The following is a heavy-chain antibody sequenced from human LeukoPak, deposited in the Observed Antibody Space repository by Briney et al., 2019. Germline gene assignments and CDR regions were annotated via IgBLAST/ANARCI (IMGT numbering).Heavy chain of an antibody. D-gene: IGHD3-22*01. CDR1: GYSISSGYY. V-gene: IGHV4-38-2*02. CDR3: AGIWSSGYPFDY. Sequence: KSSETLSLTCTVSGYSISSGYYWGWIRQPPGKGLEWIGSIFQSGSTYYNPSLKSRVTISVDTSKNQVSLKLTSVTAADTAVYYCAGIWSSGYPFDYWGQGTLVTVSS. J-gene: IGHJ4*02. CDR2: IFQSGST.